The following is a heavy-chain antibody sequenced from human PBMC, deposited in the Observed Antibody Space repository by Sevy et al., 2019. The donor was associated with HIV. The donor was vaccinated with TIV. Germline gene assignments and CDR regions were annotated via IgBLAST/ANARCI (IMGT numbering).Heavy chain of an antibody. CDR3: ARDLPPSATTVAHFDY. J-gene: IGHJ4*02. CDR1: GFPFGSYE. CDR2: ISNSGSAK. D-gene: IGHD4-17*01. Sequence: GGSLRLSCTASGFPFGSYEMNWVRQAPGKGLEWVSYISNSGSAKYYSDSVRGRFTISRDNAKNSLYLQMNSPRAEDTAVHYCARDLPPSATTVAHFDYWGRGTLVTVSS. V-gene: IGHV3-48*03.